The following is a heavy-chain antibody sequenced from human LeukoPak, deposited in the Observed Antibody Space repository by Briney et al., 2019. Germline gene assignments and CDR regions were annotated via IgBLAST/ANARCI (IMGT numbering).Heavy chain of an antibody. Sequence: GGSLRLSCAASGFTFSRYGMSWVRQAPGKGLKWVSDINSSGGRTYYADSVKGRFTISRDKSKNTLFLQMNSLRPEDTAVYYCARARPSMWIDYWGQGTLVTVSS. V-gene: IGHV3-23*01. D-gene: IGHD5-12*01. J-gene: IGHJ4*02. CDR2: INSSGGRT. CDR1: GFTFSRYG. CDR3: ARARPSMWIDY.